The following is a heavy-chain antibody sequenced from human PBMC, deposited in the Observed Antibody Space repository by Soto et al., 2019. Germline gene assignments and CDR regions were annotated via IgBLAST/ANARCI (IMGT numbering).Heavy chain of an antibody. CDR3: ARGAIHHDDSSGYDY. V-gene: IGHV1-24*01. J-gene: IGHJ4*02. CDR2: FDPEDGET. CDR1: EATQPGLS. D-gene: IGHD3-22*01. Sequence: SATGSCEVAEATQPGLSVYWGRQANGKGLEWMGGFDPEDGETIYAQKFQGRVTMTEDTSTDTAYMELSSLRSEDTAVYYCARGAIHHDDSSGYDYWVQVILLTVSS.